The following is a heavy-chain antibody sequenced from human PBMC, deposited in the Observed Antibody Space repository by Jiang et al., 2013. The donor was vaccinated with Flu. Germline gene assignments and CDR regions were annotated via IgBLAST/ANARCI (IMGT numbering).Heavy chain of an antibody. D-gene: IGHD4-17*01. CDR1: GGSISSYY. Sequence: PGLVKPSETLSLTCTVSGGSISSYYWSWIRQPPGKGLEWIGYIYYSGSTNYNPSLKSRVTISVDTSKNQFSLKLSSVTAADTAVYYCARVDYGDYGDTLTFVYWGQGTLVTVSS. CDR2: IYYSGST. J-gene: IGHJ4*02. V-gene: IGHV4-59*01. CDR3: ARVDYGDYGDTLTFVY.